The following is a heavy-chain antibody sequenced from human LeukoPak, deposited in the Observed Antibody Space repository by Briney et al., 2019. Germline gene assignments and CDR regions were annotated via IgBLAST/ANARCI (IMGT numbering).Heavy chain of an antibody. CDR1: GYTLTELS. CDR3: ATGGGSSRRATYYYYYMDV. D-gene: IGHD5-24*01. J-gene: IGHJ6*03. Sequence: ASVTVSCKVSGYTLTELSMHWVRQAPGKGLEGMGGFDPEDGETIYAQKFQGRVTMTEDTSTDTAYMELSSLRSEDTAVYYCATGGGSSRRATYYYYYMDVWGKGTTVTVSS. CDR2: FDPEDGET. V-gene: IGHV1-24*01.